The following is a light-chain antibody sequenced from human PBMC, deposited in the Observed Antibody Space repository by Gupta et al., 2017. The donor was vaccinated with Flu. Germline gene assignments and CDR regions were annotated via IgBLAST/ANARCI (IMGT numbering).Light chain of an antibody. Sequence: GQTARITWAGNNIGSKSVHWYHQKPGQAPVLVVYDGSGRPSGIPERFSGSTSGNTATLTISRVEAGDEADHYCQVSASSSDHWVFGGGTKLTVL. CDR1: NIGSKS. J-gene: IGLJ3*02. CDR3: QVSASSSDHWV. CDR2: DGS. V-gene: IGLV3-21*02.